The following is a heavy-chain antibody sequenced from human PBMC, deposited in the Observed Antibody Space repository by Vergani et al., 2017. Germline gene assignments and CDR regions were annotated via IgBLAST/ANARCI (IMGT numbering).Heavy chain of an antibody. CDR1: GYSFTSYW. CDR3: ARHVPTVTTVSGYYMDV. CDR2: IYPGDSDT. V-gene: IGHV5-51*01. J-gene: IGHJ6*03. Sequence: EVQLVQSGAEVKKPGESLKISCKGSGYSFTSYWIGWVRQMPGKGLEWMGIIYPGDSDTRDSPSFQGQVTFSADKSISTAYLQWSSLKASDTAMYYCARHVPTVTTVSGYYMDVWGKGTTVTVSS. D-gene: IGHD4-17*01.